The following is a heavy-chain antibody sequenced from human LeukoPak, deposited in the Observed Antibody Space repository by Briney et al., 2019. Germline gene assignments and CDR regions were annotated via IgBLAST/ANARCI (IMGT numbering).Heavy chain of an antibody. CDR1: GGSICSYY. D-gene: IGHD6-19*01. Sequence: PSETLSLTCTVSGGSICSYYWSWIRKPPGKGLVWLGYIYYCGSTNYNASLKSRVTISVDTSNTQFSLKLSSVTAADTSVYYCARHLSGWRTNYYYYMDVWGKGTTVTVSS. V-gene: IGHV4-59*08. J-gene: IGHJ6*03. CDR3: ARHLSGWRTNYYYYMDV. CDR2: IYYCGST.